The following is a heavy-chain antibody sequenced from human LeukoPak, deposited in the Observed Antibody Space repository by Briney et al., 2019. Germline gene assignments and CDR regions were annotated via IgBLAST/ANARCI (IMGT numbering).Heavy chain of an antibody. CDR1: GDTFTSYY. V-gene: IGHV1-46*01. Sequence: ASVKVSCKASGDTFTSYYMHWVRQAPGQGLEWMGIMNPSGGSTSYAQKFQGRVTMTRDTSTSTVYMELSSLRSEDTAVYYCARDLHPANRKTYYYDSSASTVDYWGQGTLVTVSS. CDR3: ARDLHPANRKTYYYDSSASTVDY. D-gene: IGHD3-22*01. J-gene: IGHJ4*02. CDR2: MNPSGGST.